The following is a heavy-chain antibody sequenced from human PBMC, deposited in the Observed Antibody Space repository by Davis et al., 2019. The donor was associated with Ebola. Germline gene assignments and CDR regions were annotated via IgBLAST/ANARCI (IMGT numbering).Heavy chain of an antibody. CDR2: ISGSGGST. CDR1: GFTFSSYA. V-gene: IGHV3-23*01. D-gene: IGHD1-7*01. CDR3: ARANWNYGKDAFDI. J-gene: IGHJ3*02. Sequence: GESLKISCAASGFTFSSYAMSWVRQAPGRGLEWVSAISGSGGSTYYADSVKGRFTISRDNSKNTLYLQMNSLRAEDTAVYYCARANWNYGKDAFDIWGQGTKVTVSS.